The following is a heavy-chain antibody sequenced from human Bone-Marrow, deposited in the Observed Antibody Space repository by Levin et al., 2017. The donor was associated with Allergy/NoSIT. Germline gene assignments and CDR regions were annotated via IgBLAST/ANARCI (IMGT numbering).Heavy chain of an antibody. V-gene: IGHV4-31*03. J-gene: IGHJ4*02. D-gene: IGHD5-24*01. CDR2: IYYSGST. CDR1: GGSISSGGYH. Sequence: QSQTLSLTCTVSGGSISSGGYHWSWIRQHAGKGLEWIGYIYYSGSTYYNPSLKSRAMISLDTSKNQFSLKVTSATAADAAVYYCAREDGSTFDSWGQGTLVTVSS. CDR3: AREDGSTFDS.